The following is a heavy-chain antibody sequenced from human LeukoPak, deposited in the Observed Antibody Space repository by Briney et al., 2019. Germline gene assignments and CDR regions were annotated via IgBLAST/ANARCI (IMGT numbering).Heavy chain of an antibody. J-gene: IGHJ5*02. V-gene: IGHV4-39*01. CDR2: ISYSVSA. CDR3: VRHEHNPQFDP. CDR1: GGSISSPNYY. D-gene: IGHD1-14*01. Sequence: SETLSLTCTASGGSISSPNYYWAWVRQPPGKGQEWIGSISYSVSAHYYPSLKSRVTISIDTSKNQFSLKLSSVTAADTAVYYCVRHEHNPQFDPWGQGTLVTVSS.